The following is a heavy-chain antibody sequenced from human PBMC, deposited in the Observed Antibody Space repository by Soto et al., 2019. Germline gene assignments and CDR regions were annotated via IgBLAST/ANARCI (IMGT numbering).Heavy chain of an antibody. CDR2: IHYSGSA. J-gene: IGHJ5*02. D-gene: IGHD3-22*01. CDR1: GGSISTGGYY. Sequence: PSETLSLTCTVSGGSISTGGYYWSWIRQHPGKGLEWIGYIHYSGSAYYNPSLKSRFTISVDTSENQFSLKLASVTAADTAVYYCARVTHYYNSSGDYSSDPWGQGTLVTVSS. CDR3: ARVTHYYNSSGDYSSDP. V-gene: IGHV4-31*03.